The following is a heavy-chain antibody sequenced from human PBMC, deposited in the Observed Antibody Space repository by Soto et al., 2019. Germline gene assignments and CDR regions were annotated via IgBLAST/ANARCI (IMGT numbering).Heavy chain of an antibody. CDR1: GFTFSSYG. CDR3: AKDRYSYGIKAYPIGGY. V-gene: IGHV3-30*18. J-gene: IGHJ4*02. D-gene: IGHD5-18*01. CDR2: ISYDGSNK. Sequence: GGSLRLSCAASGFTFSSYGMHWVRQAPGKGLEWVAVISYDGSNKYYADSVKGRFTISRDNSKNTLYLQMNSLRAEDTAVYYCAKDRYSYGIKAYPIGGYWGQGTLVTVSS.